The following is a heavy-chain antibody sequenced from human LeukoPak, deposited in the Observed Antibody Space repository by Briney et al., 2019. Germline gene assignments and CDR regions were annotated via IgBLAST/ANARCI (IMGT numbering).Heavy chain of an antibody. V-gene: IGHV3-30*04. CDR1: GFIFSDSV. J-gene: IGHJ4*01. CDR3: GRGSEREGNCMEY. CDR2: VSYDGTTT. D-gene: IGHD2-15*01. Sequence: GGSLRLSCAASGFIFSDSVMYWVRQAPGKGLEWVAIVSYDGTTTGHADFLNGRFTISRDNSKNTVYLQMNNLRPEETAVYFCGRGSEREGNCMEYWGQEPWSPSPQ.